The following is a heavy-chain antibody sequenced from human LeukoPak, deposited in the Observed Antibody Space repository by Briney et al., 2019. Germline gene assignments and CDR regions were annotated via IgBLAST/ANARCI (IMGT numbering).Heavy chain of an antibody. CDR3: ASYPPGIAAAGTGWFDP. V-gene: IGHV4-30-2*01. J-gene: IGHJ5*02. CDR1: GGSISSGGYS. CDR2: IYHSGST. Sequence: SQTLSLTCAVSGGSISSGGYSWSWIRQPPGKGLEWIGYIYHSGSTYYNPSLKSRVTISVDRSKNQFSLKLSSVTAADTAVYYCASYPPGIAAAGTGWFDPWGQGTLVTVSS. D-gene: IGHD6-13*01.